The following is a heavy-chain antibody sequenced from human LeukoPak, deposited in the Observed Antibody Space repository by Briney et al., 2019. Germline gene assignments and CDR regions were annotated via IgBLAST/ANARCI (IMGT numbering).Heavy chain of an antibody. CDR3: AKDGDTSGTYFDY. Sequence: PGGSLRLSCAASGFTFSNYDMHWVRQAPGKGLEWVAVISYDGSNKYYADSVKGRFTISRDNSKNTLYLQMNSLRAEDTAVYYCAKDGDTSGTYFDYWGQGTLVTVSS. V-gene: IGHV3-30*18. D-gene: IGHD2-21*01. CDR1: GFTFSNYD. J-gene: IGHJ4*02. CDR2: ISYDGSNK.